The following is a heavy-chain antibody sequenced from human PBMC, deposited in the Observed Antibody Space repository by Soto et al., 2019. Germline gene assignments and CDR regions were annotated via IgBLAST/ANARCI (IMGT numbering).Heavy chain of an antibody. CDR3: ARMGGNSYGLGYAFDI. V-gene: IGHV1-18*01. Sequence: ASVKVSCKASGYTFTSYGINWVRQAPGQGLEWMGWISAYNGNTNYAQKLQGRVTITTDTSTSTAYMELRSLRSDDTAVYYCARMGGNSYGLGYAFDIWGQGKMVTVSS. J-gene: IGHJ3*02. D-gene: IGHD5-18*01. CDR1: GYTFTSYG. CDR2: ISAYNGNT.